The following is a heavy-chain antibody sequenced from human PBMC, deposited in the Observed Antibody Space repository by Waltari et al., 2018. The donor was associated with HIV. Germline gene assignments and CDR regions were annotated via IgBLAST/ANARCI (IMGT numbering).Heavy chain of an antibody. CDR2: AGAYNGNT. D-gene: IGHD2-2*01. CDR3: ARINCTSVSCYASLDY. CDR1: GYTFTSYG. V-gene: IGHV1-18*01. J-gene: IGHJ4*02. Sequence: QVQLVQSGAEVKKPGASVKVSCKASGYTFTSYGISWVRQAPGQGLEWMGWAGAYNGNTNYAQKLQGRVTMTTDTSTSTAYVELRGQRSDDTAVYYCARINCTSVSCYASLDYWGQGTLVTVSS.